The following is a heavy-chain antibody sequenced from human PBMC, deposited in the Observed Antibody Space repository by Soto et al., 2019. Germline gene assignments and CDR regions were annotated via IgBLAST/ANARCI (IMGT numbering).Heavy chain of an antibody. D-gene: IGHD4-17*01. J-gene: IGHJ3*02. CDR3: ARDSSDYAITSSAFDI. Sequence: SETLSLTCTVSGGSISSGGYYWSWIRPHPGKGLEWIGYIYYSGSTYYNPSLKSRVTISVDTSKNQFSLKLSSVTAADTAVYYCARDSSDYAITSSAFDIWGQGTMVTVSS. CDR1: GGSISSGGYY. V-gene: IGHV4-31*03. CDR2: IYYSGST.